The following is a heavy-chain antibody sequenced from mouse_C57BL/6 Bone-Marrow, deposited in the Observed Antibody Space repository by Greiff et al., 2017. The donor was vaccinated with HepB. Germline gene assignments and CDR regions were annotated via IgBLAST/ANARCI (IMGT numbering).Heavy chain of an antibody. CDR2: IRNKANGYTT. CDR3: ERYMMYDYDRYFDV. J-gene: IGHJ1*03. Sequence: EVMLVESGGGLVQPGGSLSLSCAASGFTFTDYYMSWVRQPPGKALEWLGFIRNKANGYTTEYSASVKGRFTISRDNSQSILYLQMNALRAEDSATYYCERYMMYDYDRYFDVWGTGTTVTVSS. V-gene: IGHV7-3*01. D-gene: IGHD2-4*01. CDR1: GFTFTDYY.